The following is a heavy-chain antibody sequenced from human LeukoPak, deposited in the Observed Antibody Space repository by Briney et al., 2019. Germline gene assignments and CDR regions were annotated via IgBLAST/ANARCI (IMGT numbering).Heavy chain of an antibody. CDR1: GFTFNNYL. J-gene: IGHJ4*02. CDR3: ERDFGGY. Sequence: GGSLRLSCAASGFTFNNYLISWVRQAPGKGLEWVANIKGDGSEKWYVDSVKGRFTISRDNAKNSLYLQMNFLRAEDTAVYYCERDFGGYWGQGTLVTVSS. D-gene: IGHD3-16*01. CDR2: IKGDGSEK. V-gene: IGHV3-7*05.